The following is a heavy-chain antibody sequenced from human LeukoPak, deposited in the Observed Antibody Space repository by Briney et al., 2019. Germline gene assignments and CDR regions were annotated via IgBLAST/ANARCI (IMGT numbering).Heavy chain of an antibody. CDR3: ARHPRGYYDILTGYYSPYWFDP. V-gene: IGHV4-39*01. CDR1: GGSISSSSYY. CDR2: IYYSGST. Sequence: SETLSLTCTVSGGSISSSSYYWGWIRQPPGKGLEWIGSIYYSGSTYYNPSLKSRVTISVDTSKNQFSLKLSSVTAADTAVYYCARHPRGYYDILTGYYSPYWFDPWGQETLVTVSS. D-gene: IGHD3-9*01. J-gene: IGHJ5*02.